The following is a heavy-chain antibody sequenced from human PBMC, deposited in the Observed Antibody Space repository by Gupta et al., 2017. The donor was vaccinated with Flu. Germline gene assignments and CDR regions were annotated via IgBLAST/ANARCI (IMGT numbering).Heavy chain of an antibody. V-gene: IGHV1-18*01. D-gene: IGHD6-13*01. CDR2: ISAYTGNT. J-gene: IGHJ4*02. CDR3: ARARQQLGTMDF. Sequence: QVQLVQSGAEMKKPGASMKVSCVASGYNFINYGISWVRQAPGQGLEWMGWISAYTGNTNYAQKLQGRVSMTTDTSASIAYMELRSLRSDDTAVYYRARARQQLGTMDFWGQGTQVTVSS. CDR1: GYNFINYG.